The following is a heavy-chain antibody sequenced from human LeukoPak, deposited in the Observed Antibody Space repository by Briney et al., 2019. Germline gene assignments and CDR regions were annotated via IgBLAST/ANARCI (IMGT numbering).Heavy chain of an antibody. CDR3: ARLDYYDSSGYYPAFDY. Sequence: SSETLSLTCTVSGGSISSYYWSWIRQPPGKGLEWIGYIYYSGSTNYNPSLKSRVTISVDTSKNQFSLKLSSVTAADTAVYYCARLDYYDSSGYYPAFDYWGQGTLVTVSS. J-gene: IGHJ4*02. CDR1: GGSISSYY. D-gene: IGHD3-22*01. V-gene: IGHV4-59*01. CDR2: IYYSGST.